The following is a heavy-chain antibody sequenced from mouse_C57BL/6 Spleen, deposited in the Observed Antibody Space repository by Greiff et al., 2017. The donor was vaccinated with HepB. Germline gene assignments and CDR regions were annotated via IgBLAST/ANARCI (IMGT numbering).Heavy chain of an antibody. D-gene: IGHD1-1*01. CDR1: GFTFSSYA. J-gene: IGHJ3*01. CDR3: ARERGNYYGSSPAWFAY. V-gene: IGHV5-4*01. Sequence: EVNVVESGGGLVKPGGSLKLSCAASGFTFSSYAMSWVRQTPEKRLEWVATISDGGSYTYYPDNVKGRFTISRDNAKNNLYLQMSHLKSEDTAMYYCARERGNYYGSSPAWFAYWGQGTLVTVSA. CDR2: ISDGGSYT.